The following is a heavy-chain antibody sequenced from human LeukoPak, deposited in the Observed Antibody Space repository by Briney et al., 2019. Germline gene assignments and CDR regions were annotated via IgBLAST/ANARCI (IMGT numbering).Heavy chain of an antibody. CDR2: IKQDGSEK. Sequence: PGGSLRLSCAASGFTFSSYWMSWVRQAPGKGLEWVANIKQDGSEKYYVDSVKGRFTISRDNAKNSLYLQMNSLRAEDTAVYYCARGRGEGYGPPEPDKAANFDYWGQGTLVTVSS. CDR3: ARGRGEGYGPPEPDKAANFDY. D-gene: IGHD5-18*01. J-gene: IGHJ4*02. V-gene: IGHV3-7*01. CDR1: GFTFSSYW.